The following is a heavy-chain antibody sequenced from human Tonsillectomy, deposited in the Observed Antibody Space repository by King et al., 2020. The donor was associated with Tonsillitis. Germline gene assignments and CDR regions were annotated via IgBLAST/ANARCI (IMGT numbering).Heavy chain of an antibody. Sequence: VQLVESGGGLVQPGGSLRLSCAVSGFTFSNYAMSWVRQAPGKGLEWVSTISGSDGSTYYADSVKGRFTISGDISKNTLYLQMNSLRAEDTAVYYCGKGTFWSGFYFGIVEWGQGTLVTVSS. CDR2: ISGSDGST. V-gene: IGHV3-23*04. CDR3: GKGTFWSGFYFGIVE. D-gene: IGHD3-3*01. J-gene: IGHJ4*02. CDR1: GFTFSNYA.